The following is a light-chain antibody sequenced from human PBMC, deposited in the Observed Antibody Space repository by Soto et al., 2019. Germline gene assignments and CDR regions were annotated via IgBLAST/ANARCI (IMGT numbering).Light chain of an antibody. CDR1: QGISSY. V-gene: IGKV1-8*01. CDR2: AAS. J-gene: IGKJ4*01. CDR3: QQYYSYPPT. Sequence: AIRMTQSPSSLSASTGDRVTITCRASQGISSYLAWYQQKPGKAPKLLIYAASTLQSGVPSRFSGSGSGTDFTLTISCLQSEGFATYYCQQYYSYPPTFGGGTKVDIK.